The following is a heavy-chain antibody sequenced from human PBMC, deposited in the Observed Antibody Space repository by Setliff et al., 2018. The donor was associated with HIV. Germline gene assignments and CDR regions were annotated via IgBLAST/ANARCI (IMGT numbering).Heavy chain of an antibody. Sequence: SETLSLTCTVSGGSISSYYWSWIRQPPGKGLEWIGYIYTGGSTNYNPSLNSRVTMSVDTSKNQFYLQLTSVTAADTAVYYCARGEDTMIVVVWGQGTLVTVSS. V-gene: IGHV4-59*01. CDR1: GGSISSYY. CDR2: IYTGGST. D-gene: IGHD3-22*01. CDR3: ARGEDTMIVVV. J-gene: IGHJ4*02.